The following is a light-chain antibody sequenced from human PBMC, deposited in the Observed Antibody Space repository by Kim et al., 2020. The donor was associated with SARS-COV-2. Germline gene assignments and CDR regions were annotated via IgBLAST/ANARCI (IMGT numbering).Light chain of an antibody. V-gene: IGLV1-40*01. Sequence: QSVLTQPPSVSGAPGQRVTISCTGSPSNIGADFDVHWYQHLPGTVPKVLIYGNINRPSGVPDRFSGSKSGTSASLAITGLQADDEADYYCQSYDSGLRGWVFGGGTQLTVL. CDR3: QSYDSGLRGWV. J-gene: IGLJ3*02. CDR1: PSNIGADFD. CDR2: GNI.